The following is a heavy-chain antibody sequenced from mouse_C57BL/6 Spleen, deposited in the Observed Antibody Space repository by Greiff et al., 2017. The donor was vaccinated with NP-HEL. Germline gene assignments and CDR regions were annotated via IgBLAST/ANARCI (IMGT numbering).Heavy chain of an antibody. Sequence: QVQLQQSGPELVKPGASVKISCKASGYAFSSSWMNWVKQRPGKGLEWIGRIYPGDGDTNYNGKFKGKATLTADKSSSTAYMQLSSLTSEDSAVYFCARSPLYDYDRDYYAMDYWGQGTSVTVSS. D-gene: IGHD2-4*01. CDR3: ARSPLYDYDRDYYAMDY. CDR1: GYAFSSSW. CDR2: IYPGDGDT. J-gene: IGHJ4*01. V-gene: IGHV1-82*01.